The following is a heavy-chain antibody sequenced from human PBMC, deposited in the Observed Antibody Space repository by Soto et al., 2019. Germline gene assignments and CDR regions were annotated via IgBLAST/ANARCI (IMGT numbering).Heavy chain of an antibody. J-gene: IGHJ4*02. CDR2: ISYDGGNK. V-gene: IGHV3-30*18. D-gene: IGHD1-7*01. CDR1: RFSFSVYG. CDR3: ANARNCNYADLEY. Sequence: QVQLVESGGGVVQPGRSLRLSCAASRFSFSVYGMHWVRQTPGKALEWVAAISYDGGNKHYADSVKGRFTVSRDNSKNTLYLKMNSLRGEDTDVSYCANARNCNYADLEYWGQGTLVIVSS.